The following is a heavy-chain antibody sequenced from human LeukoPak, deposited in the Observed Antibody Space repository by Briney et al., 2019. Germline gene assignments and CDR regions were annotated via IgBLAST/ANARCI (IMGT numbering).Heavy chain of an antibody. V-gene: IGHV1-18*03. CDR1: GYTFTSYG. D-gene: IGHD2-8*01. CDR3: ARDWCSNGVCYLDY. Sequence: ASVTVSCKASGYTFTSYGISWVRQAPGQGLEWMGWISAYNGNTNYAQKLQGRVTITSDTSATTAYMELSSLRSADMAVYYCARDWCSNGVCYLDYWGQGTLVTVSS. J-gene: IGHJ4*02. CDR2: ISAYNGNT.